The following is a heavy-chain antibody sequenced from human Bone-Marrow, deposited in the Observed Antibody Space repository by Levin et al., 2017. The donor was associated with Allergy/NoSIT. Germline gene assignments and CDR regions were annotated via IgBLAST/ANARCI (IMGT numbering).Heavy chain of an antibody. J-gene: IGHJ3*02. V-gene: IGHV1-2*02. CDR2: INPNSGGT. CDR3: ARESGTVEDAFDI. CDR1: GYTFTGYY. D-gene: IGHD1-14*01. Sequence: EASVKVSCKASGYTFTGYYMHWVRQAPGQGLEWMGWINPNSGGTNYAQKFQGRVTMTRDTSISTAYMELSRLRSDDTAVYYCARESGTVEDAFDIWGQGTMVTVSS.